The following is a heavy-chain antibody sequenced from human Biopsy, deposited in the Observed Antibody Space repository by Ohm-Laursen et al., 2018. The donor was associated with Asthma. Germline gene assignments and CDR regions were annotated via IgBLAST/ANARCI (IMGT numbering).Heavy chain of an antibody. D-gene: IGHD6-19*01. CDR2: IMTVFGTT. V-gene: IGHV1-69*13. CDR3: ARCQVGYSSGWSLLLKKIYYSGMDV. Sequence: SVKVSCKAPGGTFSNFAISWVRQAPGQGLEWLGGIMTVFGTTNYAQKFQGRVTITADESTSTDYMEVTSLRSEDTAIYYCARCQVGYSSGWSLLLKKIYYSGMDVWGQGNAVTVSS. CDR1: GGTFSNFA. J-gene: IGHJ6*02.